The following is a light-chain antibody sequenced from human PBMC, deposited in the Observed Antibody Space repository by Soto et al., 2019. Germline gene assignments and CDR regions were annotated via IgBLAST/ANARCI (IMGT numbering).Light chain of an antibody. V-gene: IGKV3-20*01. CDR1: QSVSSNY. CDR2: GAS. CDR3: QRYGTSLPLT. J-gene: IGKJ4*01. Sequence: EIVLTQSPGTLSLSPGDRATLSCRASQSVSSNYLAWYQQKPGQAPRLLIYGASSRATGIPDRFSGSGSGTDFTLTISRLEPEDFAVYYCQRYGTSLPLTFGGGPKVDIK.